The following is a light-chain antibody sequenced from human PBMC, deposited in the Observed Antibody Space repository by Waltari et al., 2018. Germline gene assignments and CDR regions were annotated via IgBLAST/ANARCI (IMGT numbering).Light chain of an antibody. J-gene: IGLJ3*02. CDR1: NIGNKD. CDR3: QVCEKSGDDNWV. CDR2: DNS. V-gene: IGLV3-21*02. Sequence: SYVLTQTPSVSVAPGQTARITCGGPNIGNKDVHWYQQKPGQAPILGVYDNSYRPYGFSEQVSGYTSEKKATLIISRVEAGDEADYYCQVCEKSGDDNWVFGGGTKLTVL.